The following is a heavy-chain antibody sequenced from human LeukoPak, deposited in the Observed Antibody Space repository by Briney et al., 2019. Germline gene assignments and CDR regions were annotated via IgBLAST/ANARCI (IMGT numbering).Heavy chain of an antibody. CDR1: GYTFTTYY. CDR2: INPNSGGT. V-gene: IGHV1-2*02. D-gene: IGHD6-19*01. CDR3: ARDLGDIAVADY. Sequence: AASVKVSCKTSGYTFTTYYMHWVRQAPGQGLEWMGWINPNSGGTNYAQKFQGRVTMTRDTSISTAYMELSRLRSDNTAVYYCARDLGDIAVADYWGQGTLVTVSS. J-gene: IGHJ4*02.